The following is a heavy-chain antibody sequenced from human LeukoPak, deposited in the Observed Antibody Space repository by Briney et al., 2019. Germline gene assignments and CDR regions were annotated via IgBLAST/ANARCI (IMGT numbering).Heavy chain of an antibody. J-gene: IGHJ4*02. V-gene: IGHV1-46*01. D-gene: IGHD1-20*01. CDR3: ARELGGNWRKGFDY. Sequence: ASVKVSCKASGYTFTGCYMHWVRQAPGQGLEWMGWINPSGGSTSYAQKFQGRVTMTRDTSTSTVYMELSSLRSEDTAVYYCARELGGNWRKGFDYWGQGTLVTVSS. CDR2: INPSGGST. CDR1: GYTFTGCY.